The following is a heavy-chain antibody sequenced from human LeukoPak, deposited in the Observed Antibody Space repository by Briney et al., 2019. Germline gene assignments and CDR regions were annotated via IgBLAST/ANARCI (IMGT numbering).Heavy chain of an antibody. D-gene: IGHD3-22*01. CDR2: IIPILGIA. CDR1: GYTFTSYY. V-gene: IGHV1-69*04. Sequence: SVKVSCKASGYTFTSYYIHWVRQAPGQGLEWMGRIIPILGIANYAQKFQGRVTITADKSTSTAYMELSSLRSEDTAVYYCAREPPDSNTEFDYWGQGTLATVSS. CDR3: AREPPDSNTEFDY. J-gene: IGHJ4*02.